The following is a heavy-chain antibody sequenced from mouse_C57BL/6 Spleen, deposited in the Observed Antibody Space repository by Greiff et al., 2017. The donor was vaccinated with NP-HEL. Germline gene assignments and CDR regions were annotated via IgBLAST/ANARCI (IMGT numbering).Heavy chain of an antibody. CDR3: ARDDGPYYYAMDY. J-gene: IGHJ4*01. V-gene: IGHV1-22*01. CDR2: INPNNGGT. D-gene: IGHD2-12*01. CDR1: GYTFTDYN. Sequence: VQLQQSGPELVKPGASVKMSCKASGYTFTDYNMHWVKQSHGKSLEWIGYINPNNGGTSYNQKFKGKATLTVNKSSSTAYMELRSLTSEDSAVYYCARDDGPYYYAMDYWGQGTSVTVSS.